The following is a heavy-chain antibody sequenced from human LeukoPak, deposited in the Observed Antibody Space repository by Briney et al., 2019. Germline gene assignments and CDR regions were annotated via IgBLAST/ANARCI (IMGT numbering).Heavy chain of an antibody. D-gene: IGHD3-10*01. V-gene: IGHV4-34*01. CDR2: INHSEST. CDR1: GGSFSGYY. J-gene: IGHJ4*02. Sequence: PSETLSLTCAVYGGSFSGYYWSWIRQPPGKGLEWIGEINHSESTNYNPSLKSRVTISVDTSKNQFSLKLSSVTAADTAVYYCAASGSGSSDYWGQGTLVTVSS. CDR3: AASGSGSSDY.